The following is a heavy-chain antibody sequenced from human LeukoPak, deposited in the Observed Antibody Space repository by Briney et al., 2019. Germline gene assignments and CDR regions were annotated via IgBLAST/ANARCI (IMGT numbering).Heavy chain of an antibody. CDR1: GGSFSGYY. CDR2: INPSGRI. V-gene: IGHV4-34*01. Sequence: SETLSLTCAVYGGSFSGYYWTWIRQAPGKGREWIGEINPSGRISYNPSLKSRLTISVDASKNQFSLNLRSLTAADTAVYYCARGRQEVSMIVVVMTAVSYYLDVWGKGTTVTVS. J-gene: IGHJ6*03. CDR3: ARGRQEVSMIVVVMTAVSYYLDV. D-gene: IGHD3-22*01.